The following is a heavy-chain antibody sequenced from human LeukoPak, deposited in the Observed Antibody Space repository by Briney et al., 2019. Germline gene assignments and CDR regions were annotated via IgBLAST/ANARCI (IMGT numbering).Heavy chain of an antibody. Sequence: PGGSLRLSCAASGFTVSSNYMSWVRQAPGKGLEWVSVIYSGGSTYYADSVKGRFTISRDNSKNTLYLQMNSLRAEDTAVYYCARDRPRDGYNGYCYYGMDVWGQGTTVTVSS. CDR2: IYSGGST. D-gene: IGHD5-24*01. V-gene: IGHV3-53*01. J-gene: IGHJ6*02. CDR1: GFTVSSNY. CDR3: ARDRPRDGYNGYCYYGMDV.